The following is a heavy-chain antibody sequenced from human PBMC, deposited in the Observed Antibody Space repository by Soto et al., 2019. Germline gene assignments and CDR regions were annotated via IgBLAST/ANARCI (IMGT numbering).Heavy chain of an antibody. CDR2: IYYSGST. J-gene: IGHJ4*02. CDR1: GGSISSGGYY. Sequence: SETLSLTCTVSGGSISSGGYYWSWIRQHPGKGLEWNGYIYYSGSTYYNPSLKSRVTISVDTSKNQFSLKLSSVTAADTAVYYCARVARTGQYYFDFWGQGALVTVSS. CDR3: ARVARTGQYYFDF. V-gene: IGHV4-31*03. D-gene: IGHD1-1*01.